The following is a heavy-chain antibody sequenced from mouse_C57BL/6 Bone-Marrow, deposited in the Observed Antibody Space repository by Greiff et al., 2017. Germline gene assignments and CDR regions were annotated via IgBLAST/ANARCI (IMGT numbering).Heavy chain of an antibody. J-gene: IGHJ4*01. V-gene: IGHV5-17*01. CDR1: GFTFSDYG. Sequence: EVQLQQSGGGLVKPGGSLKLSCAASGFTFSDYGMHWVRQAPEKGLEWVAYISSGSSTIYYADTVKGRFPISRDNAKNTLFLQMTSLRSEDTAMYYCASYCMDYWGQGTSVTVSS. D-gene: IGHD1-1*01. CDR2: ISSGSSTI. CDR3: ASYCMDY.